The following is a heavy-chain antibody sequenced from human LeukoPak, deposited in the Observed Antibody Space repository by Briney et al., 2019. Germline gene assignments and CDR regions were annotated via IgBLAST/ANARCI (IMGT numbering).Heavy chain of an antibody. J-gene: IGHJ4*02. CDR2: INHSGST. D-gene: IGHD3-22*01. CDR1: GGSFSGYY. V-gene: IGHV4-34*01. CDR3: ARPGTNYYDKGDY. Sequence: PSETLSLTCAVYGGSFSGYYWSWIRQPPGKGLEWIGEINHSGSTNYNPSLKSRVTISVDTSKNQFSLKLSSVTAADTAVYYCARPGTNYYDKGDYWGQGTLVTVSS.